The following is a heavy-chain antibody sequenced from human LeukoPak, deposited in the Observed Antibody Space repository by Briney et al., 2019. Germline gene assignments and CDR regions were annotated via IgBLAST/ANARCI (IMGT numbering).Heavy chain of an antibody. CDR3: SREWGNGNDLRPDS. CDR1: GFTFREFA. V-gene: IGHV3-49*03. Sequence: GGSLRLSCTSSGFTFREFAVSWFRQAPGKGLEWIGFIRSSIYGGTPKAAASVKGRFVFSRDDSKGVAYLRMNSLKTDDTAVYYCSREWGNGNDLRPDSWGQGTLVTVSS. CDR2: IRSSIYGGTP. J-gene: IGHJ4*02. D-gene: IGHD1-1*01.